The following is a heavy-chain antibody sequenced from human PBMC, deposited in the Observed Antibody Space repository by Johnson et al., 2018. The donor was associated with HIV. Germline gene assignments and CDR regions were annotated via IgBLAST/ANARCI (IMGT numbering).Heavy chain of an antibody. J-gene: IGHJ3*02. CDR2: IPWNGGRT. CDR3: VRGGLGYQNIHDPFDI. CDR1: GFTFDDYG. D-gene: IGHD3-16*02. V-gene: IGHV3-20*04. Sequence: VQLVESGGGVVRPGGSLRLSCAAAGFTFDDYGMSWVRQAPGKGLEWVSGIPWNGGRTVYVDSMKGRFTISRDNAKNSLYLQMNSLRAEDTALYYCVRGGLGYQNIHDPFDIWGQGTMVTVSS.